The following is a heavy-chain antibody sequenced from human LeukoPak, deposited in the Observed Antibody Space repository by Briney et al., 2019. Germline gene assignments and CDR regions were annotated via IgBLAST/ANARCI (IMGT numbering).Heavy chain of an antibody. V-gene: IGHV3-74*01. CDR3: ARGRPHGNDY. J-gene: IGHJ4*02. CDR1: GLTFSSHW. D-gene: IGHD4-23*01. Sequence: GGSLRLSCAASGLTFSSHWMHWVRQAPGKGLVWVSRITNDGSSTTYADSVKDRFSISRDNAKNTLYLQMNSLRVEDTAVYYCARGRPHGNDYWGQGTLVTVSS. CDR2: ITNDGSST.